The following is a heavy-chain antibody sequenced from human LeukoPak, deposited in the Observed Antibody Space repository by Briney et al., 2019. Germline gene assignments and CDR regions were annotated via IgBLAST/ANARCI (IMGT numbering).Heavy chain of an antibody. CDR1: GYTLTELS. J-gene: IGHJ4*02. V-gene: IGHV1-24*01. CDR2: FDPEDGET. D-gene: IGHD6-13*01. Sequence: ASVKVSCKVSGYTLTELSMHWVRQAPGKGLEWTGGFDPEDGETIYAQKFQGRVTMTEDTSTDTAYMELSSLRSEDTAVYYCAAHPTDSSSWSFDYWGQGTLVTVSS. CDR3: AAHPTDSSSWSFDY.